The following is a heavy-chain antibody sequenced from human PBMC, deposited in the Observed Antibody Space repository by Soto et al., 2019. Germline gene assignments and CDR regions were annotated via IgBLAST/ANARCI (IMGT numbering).Heavy chain of an antibody. D-gene: IGHD3-22*01. J-gene: IGHJ4*02. V-gene: IGHV3-73*01. Sequence: GGSLRLSCAASGFTFSGSAMHWVRQASGKGLEWVGRIRSKANSYATAYAASVKGRFTISRDDSKNTAYLQMNSLKTEDTAVYYCTRSREPYYYDSSGYGPDYWGQGTLVTVS. CDR2: IRSKANSYAT. CDR1: GFTFSGSA. CDR3: TRSREPYYYDSSGYGPDY.